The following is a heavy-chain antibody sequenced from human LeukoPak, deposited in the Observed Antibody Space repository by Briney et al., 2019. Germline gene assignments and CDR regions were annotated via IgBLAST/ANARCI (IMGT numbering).Heavy chain of an antibody. Sequence: EGSVKVSCEASGYTFTSYGISWVRQAPGQGLEWMSWISAYNGNTNYAQKLQGRVTMTTDTSTSTAYMELRSLRSDDTAVYYCARIVGATDWFDPWGQGTLVTVSS. D-gene: IGHD1-26*01. J-gene: IGHJ5*02. CDR1: GYTFTSYG. CDR3: ARIVGATDWFDP. CDR2: ISAYNGNT. V-gene: IGHV1-18*01.